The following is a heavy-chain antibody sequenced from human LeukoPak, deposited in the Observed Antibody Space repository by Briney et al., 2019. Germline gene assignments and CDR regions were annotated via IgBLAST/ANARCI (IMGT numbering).Heavy chain of an antibody. J-gene: IGHJ4*02. Sequence: SETLSLTCTVSGGSISSGGYYWSWIRQHPGKGLEWIGYIYYSGNTYYNPSLKSRVTISVDTSKNQFSLKLSSVTAAYTAVYYCARGSSGWLRFDYWGQGTLVTVSS. CDR2: IYYSGNT. CDR3: ARGSSGWLRFDY. D-gene: IGHD6-19*01. V-gene: IGHV4-31*03. CDR1: GGSISSGGYY.